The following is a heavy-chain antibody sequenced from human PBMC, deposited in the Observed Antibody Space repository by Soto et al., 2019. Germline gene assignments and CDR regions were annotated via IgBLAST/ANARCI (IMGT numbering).Heavy chain of an antibody. CDR3: ARVRDYYDASGYYHRYYFDY. V-gene: IGHV1-69*05. D-gene: IGHD3-22*01. J-gene: IGHJ4*02. Sequence: SVKVSCKASGGTFSSYAISWVRQAPGQGLEWMGGIIPIFGSANYAQKLQGRVTMTTDTSTSTAYMELRSLRSDDTAVYYCARVRDYYDASGYYHRYYFDYWGQGTLVTVSS. CDR2: IIPIFGSA. CDR1: GGTFSSYA.